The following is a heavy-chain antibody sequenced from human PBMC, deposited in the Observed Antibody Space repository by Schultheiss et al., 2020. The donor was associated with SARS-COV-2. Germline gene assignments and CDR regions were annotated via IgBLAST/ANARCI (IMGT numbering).Heavy chain of an antibody. D-gene: IGHD3-3*01. Sequence: ASVKVSCKASGYTFTGYYMHWVRQAPGQGLEWMGWINPNSGGTNYAQKFQGRVTMTRDTSISTAYMELSRLRSDDTAVYYCARDLLALGLYYDFWSGYQSYYGMDVWGQGTTVTVSS. V-gene: IGHV1-2*02. CDR2: INPNSGGT. J-gene: IGHJ6*02. CDR1: GYTFTGYY. CDR3: ARDLLALGLYYDFWSGYQSYYGMDV.